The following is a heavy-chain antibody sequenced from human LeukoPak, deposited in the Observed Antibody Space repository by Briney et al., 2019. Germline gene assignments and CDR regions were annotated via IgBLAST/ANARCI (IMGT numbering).Heavy chain of an antibody. CDR1: GFTFSSYA. CDR2: ISGSGGST. J-gene: IGHJ6*03. V-gene: IGHV3-23*01. CDR3: AKEGDYTKGYYYYMDV. D-gene: IGHD4-11*01. Sequence: GGSLRLSCAASGFTFSSYAMSWVRQAPGKGLEWVSAISGSGGSTYYADSVKGRFTISRDNSKNTLYLQMNSLRAEDTAVYYCAKEGDYTKGYYYYMDVWGKRTTVTVSS.